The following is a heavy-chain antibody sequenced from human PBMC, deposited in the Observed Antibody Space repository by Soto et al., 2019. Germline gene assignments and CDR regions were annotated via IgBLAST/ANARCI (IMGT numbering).Heavy chain of an antibody. V-gene: IGHV4-39*02. D-gene: IGHD2-2*01. CDR1: GGSISYNSYY. Sequence: SETLSLTCSVSGGSISYNSYYWGWIRQPPGKGLEWVGGIFYTGTTYYSPSLKDRVTISVETSKNSFSLNLTSVTAADTAVYFCARLVVVAPVANAWGPGTMLTVYS. J-gene: IGHJ5*02. CDR2: IFYTGTT. CDR3: ARLVVVAPVANA.